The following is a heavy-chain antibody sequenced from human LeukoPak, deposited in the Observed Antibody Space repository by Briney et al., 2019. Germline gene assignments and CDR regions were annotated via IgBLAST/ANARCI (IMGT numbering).Heavy chain of an antibody. CDR1: GGSISESTYY. V-gene: IGHV4-39*07. J-gene: IGHJ6*03. CDR2: IYSSGST. CDR3: ARDKVTMVRGVIITERKYYYMDV. D-gene: IGHD3-10*01. Sequence: KASETLSLPCTVAGGSISESTYYWGWIRQPPGKGLEWIGRIYSSGSTNYNPSLKSRVAMSVDTSKNQFSLKLSAVTAADTAVYYCARDKVTMVRGVIITERKYYYMDVWGKGTTVTISS.